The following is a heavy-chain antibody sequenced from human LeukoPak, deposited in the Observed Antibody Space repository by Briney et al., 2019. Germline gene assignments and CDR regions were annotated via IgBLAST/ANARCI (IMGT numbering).Heavy chain of an antibody. D-gene: IGHD1-1*01. CDR2: ISVSGNT. J-gene: IGHJ4*02. CDR1: GFTLSSYA. CDR3: AKQLATGQSLYDY. V-gene: IGHV3-23*01. Sequence: GGSLRLSCAASGFTLSSYAMSWVRQGPGKGLEWVSAISVSGNTYHADSVKGRFTISRDSSKNTLYLQMNSLRAEDAAVYYCAKQLATGQSLYDYWGQGTLVTVSS.